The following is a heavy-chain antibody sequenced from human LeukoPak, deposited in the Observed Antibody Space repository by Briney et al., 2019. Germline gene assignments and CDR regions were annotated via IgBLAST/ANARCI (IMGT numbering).Heavy chain of an antibody. CDR3: ASLRKRGGAFDI. J-gene: IGHJ3*02. CDR2: IIPIFGTA. V-gene: IGHV1-69*13. Sequence: VASVKVSFKASGGTFSSYAISWVRQAPGQGLEWMGGIIPIFGTANYAQKFQGRVTITADESTSTAYMELSSLRSEDTAVYYCASLRKRGGAFDIWGQGTMVTVSS. CDR1: GGTFSSYA.